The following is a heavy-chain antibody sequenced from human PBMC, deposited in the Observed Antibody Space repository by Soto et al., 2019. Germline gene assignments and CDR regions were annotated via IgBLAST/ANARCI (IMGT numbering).Heavy chain of an antibody. CDR3: ARDLRAYCGGDCYSLGY. CDR2: TYYSGST. J-gene: IGHJ4*02. CDR1: GGSISSYY. D-gene: IGHD2-21*02. V-gene: IGHV4-59*01. Sequence: SETLSLTCTVSGGSISSYYWSWIRQPPGKGLEWIGYTYYSGSTNYNPSLKSRVTISVDTSKNQFSLKLSSVTAADTAVYYCARDLRAYCGGDCYSLGYWGQGTLVTVSS.